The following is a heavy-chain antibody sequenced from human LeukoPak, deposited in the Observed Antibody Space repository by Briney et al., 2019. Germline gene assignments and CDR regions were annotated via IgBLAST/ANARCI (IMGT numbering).Heavy chain of an antibody. Sequence: ASGTLSLTCAVSGGSISSSNWWSWVRQPPGKGLEWIGEIYHSGNTNYNPSLKSRVTISVDKSENQFSLKLTSVTAADTAVYYCVSHEGYYFDYWGQGTLVTVSS. CDR2: IYHSGNT. V-gene: IGHV4-4*02. CDR3: VSHEGYYFDY. CDR1: GGSISSSNW. J-gene: IGHJ4*02.